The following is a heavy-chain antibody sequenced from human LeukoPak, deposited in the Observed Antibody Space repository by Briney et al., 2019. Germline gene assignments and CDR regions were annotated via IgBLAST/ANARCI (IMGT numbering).Heavy chain of an antibody. D-gene: IGHD6-6*01. CDR1: GGSISSGGYS. Sequence: PSQTLSLTCAVSGGSISSGGYSWSWIRQPPGKGLEWIGYIYHSGSTYYNPSLKSRVTISVDRSKNQFSLKLSSVTAADTAVYYCARGGDIAARLGWFDPWGQGTLVTVSS. V-gene: IGHV4-30-2*01. CDR3: ARGGDIAARLGWFDP. CDR2: IYHSGST. J-gene: IGHJ5*02.